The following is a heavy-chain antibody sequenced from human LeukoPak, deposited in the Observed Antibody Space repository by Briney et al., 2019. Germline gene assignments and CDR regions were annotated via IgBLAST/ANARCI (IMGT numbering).Heavy chain of an antibody. V-gene: IGHV4-31*03. J-gene: IGHJ6*04. CDR2: IYYSGST. Sequence: PSQTLSLTCTVSGGSISSGGYYWSWIRQHPGKGLEWIGYIYYSGSTYYNPSLKSRVTISVDTSKNQFSLKLSSVTAADTAVYYCARVPIVVVPAAIGVVYYYHGMDVWGKGTTVTVSS. CDR1: GGSISSGGYY. D-gene: IGHD2-2*01. CDR3: ARVPIVVVPAAIGVVYYYHGMDV.